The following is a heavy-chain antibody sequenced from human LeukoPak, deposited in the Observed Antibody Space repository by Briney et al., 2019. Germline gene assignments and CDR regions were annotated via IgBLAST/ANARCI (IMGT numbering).Heavy chain of an antibody. D-gene: IGHD6-13*01. CDR1: GGSFSGYY. CDR2: ITHSGST. Sequence: PSETLSLTCAVYGGSFSGYYWSWIRQPPGKGLEWIGEITHSGSTNYNPSLKSRVTISVDTSKNQFSLKLSSVTAADTAVYYCARRRIAAAGTDFDYWGQGTLVTVSS. V-gene: IGHV4-34*01. J-gene: IGHJ4*02. CDR3: ARRRIAAAGTDFDY.